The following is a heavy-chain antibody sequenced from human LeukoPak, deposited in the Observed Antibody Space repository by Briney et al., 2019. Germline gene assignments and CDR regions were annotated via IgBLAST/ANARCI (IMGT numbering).Heavy chain of an antibody. CDR2: ISGSGGST. J-gene: IGHJ3*02. D-gene: IGHD3-10*01. Sequence: LAGGSLRLSCAASGFTFTNYAMSWVRQAPGKGLEWVSGISGSGGSTFYADSVKGRFTISRDNSKNTLDLQMNSLRAEDTAVYYCAKYYYGSGSYSSATHAFDIWGQGTMVTVSS. V-gene: IGHV3-23*01. CDR1: GFTFTNYA. CDR3: AKYYYGSGSYSSATHAFDI.